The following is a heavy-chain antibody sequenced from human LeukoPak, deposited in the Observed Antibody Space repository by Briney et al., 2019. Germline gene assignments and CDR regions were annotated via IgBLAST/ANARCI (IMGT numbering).Heavy chain of an antibody. Sequence: PGGSLRLSCAASGFTVSSNYMNWVRQAPGKGLEWVSVIYSGGSTYYADSVKGRLTISRDNSKNTLYLQMNSLRAEDTAVYYCASRDYYDSSGYYDAFDIWGQGTMVTVSS. V-gene: IGHV3-53*01. D-gene: IGHD3-22*01. CDR3: ASRDYYDSSGYYDAFDI. J-gene: IGHJ3*02. CDR2: IYSGGST. CDR1: GFTVSSNY.